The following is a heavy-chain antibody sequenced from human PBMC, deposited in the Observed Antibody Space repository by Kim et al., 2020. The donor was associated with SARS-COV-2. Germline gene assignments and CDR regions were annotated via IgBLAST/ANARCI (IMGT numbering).Heavy chain of an antibody. CDR2: INHSGST. Sequence: SETLSLTCAVYGGSFSGYYWSWIRQPPGKGLEWIGEINHSGSTNYNPSLKSRVTISVDTSKNQFSLKLSSVTAADTAVYYCARVIAARRGSPKLYYFDYWGQGTLVTVSS. CDR1: GGSFSGYY. J-gene: IGHJ4*02. V-gene: IGHV4-34*01. D-gene: IGHD6-6*01. CDR3: ARVIAARRGSPKLYYFDY.